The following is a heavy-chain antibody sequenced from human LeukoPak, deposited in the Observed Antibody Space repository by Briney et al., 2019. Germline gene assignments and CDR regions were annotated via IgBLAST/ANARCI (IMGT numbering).Heavy chain of an antibody. V-gene: IGHV5-51*01. Sequence: GESLKISCKDSGYSFTSYWIGWVRQMPGKGLEWMGIIYPGDSDTRYSPSFQGQVTISADKSINTAYLQWTSLKASDTAIYYCARRGEAMDPFDYWGQGTLVTVSS. D-gene: IGHD5-18*01. CDR2: IYPGDSDT. CDR3: ARRGEAMDPFDY. CDR1: GYSFTSYW. J-gene: IGHJ4*02.